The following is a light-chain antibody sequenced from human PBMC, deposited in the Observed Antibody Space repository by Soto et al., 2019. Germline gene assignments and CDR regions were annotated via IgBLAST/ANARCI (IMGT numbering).Light chain of an antibody. Sequence: EIVLTQSPGTLSVSPGERATLSCRASQSVSSNLAWYQQKPGQAPRVIMYGASRRATGIPDRFSGGGSGTDFTLTISRLEPEDFAVYFCQQYAGPPTTFGQGTRLEIK. J-gene: IGKJ5*01. CDR3: QQYAGPPTT. CDR2: GAS. V-gene: IGKV3-20*01. CDR1: QSVSSN.